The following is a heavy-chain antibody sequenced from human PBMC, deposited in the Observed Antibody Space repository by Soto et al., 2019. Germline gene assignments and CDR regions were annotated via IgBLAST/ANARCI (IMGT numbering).Heavy chain of an antibody. V-gene: IGHV1-46*03. CDR3: ARRGHVVVVTAALAS. J-gene: IGHJ1*01. CDR1: GDTFTDYY. CDR2: VNPICGHT. D-gene: IGHD2-21*02. Sequence: QVQLMQSGAEVKKPGASVKVSCKASGDTFTDYYIHWVRQAPGQGLEWMGTVNPICGHTTYAQHFRGRVPXTXGXTSXPLYIGLTLRTSDDTALYYCARRGHVVVVTAALASWGQGTLVTVPA.